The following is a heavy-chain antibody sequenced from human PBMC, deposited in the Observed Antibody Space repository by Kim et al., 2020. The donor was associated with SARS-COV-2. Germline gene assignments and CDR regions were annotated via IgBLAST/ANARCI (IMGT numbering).Heavy chain of an antibody. Sequence: PSYADAGRGRFTSSRDNSKNTLYLQMNSLSAEDTAVYYCANSDYGDYVSDYWGQGTLVTVSS. D-gene: IGHD4-17*01. CDR3: ANSDYGDYVSDY. V-gene: IGHV3-23*01. CDR2: P. J-gene: IGHJ4*02.